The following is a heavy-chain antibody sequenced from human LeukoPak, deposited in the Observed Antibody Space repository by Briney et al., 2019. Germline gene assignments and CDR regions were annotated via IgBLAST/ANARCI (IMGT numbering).Heavy chain of an antibody. Sequence: GRSLRLSCAGSGFDFSRYWMAWVRQAPGKGLEWVASINQDVSRTHYVDSVKGRFTISRDNAKSSLFLQMTSLRVEDTAVYYCARLKDDVTKLDYWGQGTLVTVSS. CDR1: GFDFSRYW. CDR2: INQDVSRT. CDR3: ARLKDDVTKLDY. V-gene: IGHV3-7*01. D-gene: IGHD2-8*01. J-gene: IGHJ4*02.